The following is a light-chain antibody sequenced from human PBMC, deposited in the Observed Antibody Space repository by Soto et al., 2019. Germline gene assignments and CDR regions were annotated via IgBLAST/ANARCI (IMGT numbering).Light chain of an antibody. V-gene: IGLV2-14*01. CDR3: FSFITTSTHV. CDR1: STDIGAYAS. Sequence: SAPTQPASLAVSPGQSTTSASTGSSTDIGAYASVSWSQQPPGNAPILMISEVNNRPSGVSNRFSGSNSGTTAYLTISGLQVEDEAEYFCFSFITTSTHVFGTGPKVTVL. CDR2: EVN. J-gene: IGLJ1*01.